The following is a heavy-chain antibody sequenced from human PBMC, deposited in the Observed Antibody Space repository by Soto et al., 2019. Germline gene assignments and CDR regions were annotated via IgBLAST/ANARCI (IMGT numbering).Heavy chain of an antibody. CDR1: GYTFTSYD. CDR3: ERDGYSSRTYYFDY. CDR2: ISAYNGNT. D-gene: IGHD5-18*01. V-gene: IGHV1-18*01. Sequence: ASVKVSCKASGYTFTSYDINWVRQATGQGLEWMGWISAYNGNTNYAQKLQGRVTMTTDTSTSTAYMELRSLRSDDTAVYYCERDGYSSRTYYFDYWGQGTLVTVSS. J-gene: IGHJ4*02.